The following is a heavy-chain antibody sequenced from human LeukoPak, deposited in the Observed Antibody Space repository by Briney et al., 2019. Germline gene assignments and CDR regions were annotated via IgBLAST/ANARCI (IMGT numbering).Heavy chain of an antibody. V-gene: IGHV4-4*09. D-gene: IGHD4-17*01. CDR1: GGSISSYY. CDR3: ARGYGDYVPWFDP. J-gene: IGHJ5*02. Sequence: SETLSLTCTVSGGSISSYYWSWIRQPPGKGLEWIGYIYTSGSTNYNPSHKSRVTISVDTSKNQFSLKLSSVTAADTAVYYCARGYGDYVPWFDPWGQGTLVTVSS. CDR2: IYTSGST.